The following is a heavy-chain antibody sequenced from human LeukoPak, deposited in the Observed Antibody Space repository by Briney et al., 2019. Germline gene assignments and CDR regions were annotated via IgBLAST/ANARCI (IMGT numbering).Heavy chain of an antibody. Sequence: GESLKISCKGSGYSFTTYWIAWVRQMPGKGLEWMVVIYPDDSDTGYSPSFQGQVTFSADKSISTAYLQWSSLKASDTAMYFCARTYCASGSCSKAYFYYGLDVWGQGTTVTVSS. D-gene: IGHD2-15*01. CDR3: ARTYCASGSCSKAYFYYGLDV. CDR2: IYPDDSDT. V-gene: IGHV5-51*01. J-gene: IGHJ6*02. CDR1: GYSFTTYW.